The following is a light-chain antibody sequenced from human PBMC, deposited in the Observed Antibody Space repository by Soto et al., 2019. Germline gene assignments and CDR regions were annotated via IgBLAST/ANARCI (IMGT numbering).Light chain of an antibody. V-gene: IGKV3-20*01. CDR1: QTIRSNY. Sequence: ETVLTQSPGTLSLSPGERATLSCRASQTIRSNYLAWYRQTPGQAPRLLIYGASNRATGIADRFSGSGSGTDFTLIISRLEPEDFALYYCKQYGSSPWTFGQETKVEIK. J-gene: IGKJ1*01. CDR3: KQYGSSPWT. CDR2: GAS.